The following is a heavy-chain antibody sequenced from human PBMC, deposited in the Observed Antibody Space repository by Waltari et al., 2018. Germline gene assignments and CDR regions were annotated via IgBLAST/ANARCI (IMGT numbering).Heavy chain of an antibody. CDR2: ISSSSSTI. J-gene: IGHJ4*02. V-gene: IGHV3-48*04. CDR1: GFTFSSYS. D-gene: IGHD3-22*01. Sequence: EVQLVESGGGLVQPGGSLRLSCAASGFTFSSYSMNWVRQAPGKGLEWVSYISSSSSTIYYADSGKGRFTISRDNAKNSLYLQMNSLRAEDTAVYYCARDSYGVVAHFDYWGQGTLVTVSS. CDR3: ARDSYGVVAHFDY.